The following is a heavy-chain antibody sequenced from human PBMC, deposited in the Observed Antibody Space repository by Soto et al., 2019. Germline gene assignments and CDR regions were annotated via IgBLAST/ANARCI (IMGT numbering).Heavy chain of an antibody. V-gene: IGHV1-69*13. CDR3: ARAGKGWLQFTYAFDI. CDR2: IIPIFGTA. J-gene: IGHJ3*02. CDR1: GDTFSSYA. D-gene: IGHD5-12*01. Sequence: SVKVSCKASGDTFSSYAISWVRQAPGQGLEWMGGIIPIFGTANYAQKFQGRVTITADESTSTAYMELSSLRSEDTAVYYFARAGKGWLQFTYAFDIWGQGTMVTVS.